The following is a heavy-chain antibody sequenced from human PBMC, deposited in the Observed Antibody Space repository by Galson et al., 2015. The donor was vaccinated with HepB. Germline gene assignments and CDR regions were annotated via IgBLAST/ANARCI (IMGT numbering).Heavy chain of an antibody. CDR2: ISSSSSYI. CDR3: ARGGRSSSSSMDV. D-gene: IGHD6-6*01. V-gene: IGHV3-21*01. Sequence: SLRLSCAASGFTFSSYSMNWVRQAPGKGLEWVSSISSSSSYIYYADSVKGRFTISRDNAKNSLYLQMNSLRAEDTAVYYCARGGRSSSSSMDVWGKGTTVTVSS. CDR1: GFTFSSYS. J-gene: IGHJ6*04.